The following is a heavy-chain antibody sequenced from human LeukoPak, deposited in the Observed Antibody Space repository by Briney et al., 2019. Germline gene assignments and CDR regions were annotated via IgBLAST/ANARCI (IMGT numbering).Heavy chain of an antibody. CDR2: ISGSSSHT. Sequence: GGSLRLFCEASGFTFSDYYMSWIRQAPGKGLEWISYISGSSSHTNYADSVKGRFIISRDNAKKSVYLQMDSLRAEDTAVYYCARDQIGSWWGQGTLVIVSS. D-gene: IGHD6-13*01. CDR3: ARDQIGSW. V-gene: IGHV3-11*06. J-gene: IGHJ4*02. CDR1: GFTFSDYY.